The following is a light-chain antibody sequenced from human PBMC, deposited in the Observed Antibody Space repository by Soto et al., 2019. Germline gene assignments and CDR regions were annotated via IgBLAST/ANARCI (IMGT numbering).Light chain of an antibody. CDR1: QDIKNY. Sequence: DIQMTQSPSSLSASVGDRVTITCQASQDIKNYLNWYQQKPGKAPNLLIYDASNLKTGVPSRFSRSGSGTRFTFTISSLQPEDIATYYCQHYDHLPPLSFGGGTKVEIK. CDR2: DAS. V-gene: IGKV1-33*01. J-gene: IGKJ4*01. CDR3: QHYDHLPPLS.